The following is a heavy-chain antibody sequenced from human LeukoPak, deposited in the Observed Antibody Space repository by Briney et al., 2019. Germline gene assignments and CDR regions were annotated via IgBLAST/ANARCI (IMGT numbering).Heavy chain of an antibody. CDR2: ISSSGSTI. CDR3: ARGRIVGAAFDY. CDR1: GFTFSSYS. J-gene: IGHJ4*02. V-gene: IGHV3-48*04. D-gene: IGHD1-26*01. Sequence: GGSLRLSCAASGFTFSSYSMNWVRQAPGKGLEWVSSISSSGSTIYYADSVKGRFTISRDNAKNSLYLQMNSLRAEDTAVYYCARGRIVGAAFDYWGQGTLVTVSS.